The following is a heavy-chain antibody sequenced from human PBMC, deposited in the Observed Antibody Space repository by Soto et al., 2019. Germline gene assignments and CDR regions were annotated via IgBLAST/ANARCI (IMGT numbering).Heavy chain of an antibody. D-gene: IGHD6-19*01. J-gene: IGHJ6*02. CDR2: ISYDGSNK. V-gene: IGHV3-30-3*01. CDR1: GFTFSSYA. CDR3: ASYVGRQWLVAYYYGMDV. Sequence: QVQLVESGGGVVQPGRSPRLSCAASGFTFSSYAMHWVRQAPGKGLEWVAVISYDGSNKYYADSVKGRFTISRDNSKNTLYLQMNSLRAEDTAVYYCASYVGRQWLVAYYYGMDVWGQGTTVTVSS.